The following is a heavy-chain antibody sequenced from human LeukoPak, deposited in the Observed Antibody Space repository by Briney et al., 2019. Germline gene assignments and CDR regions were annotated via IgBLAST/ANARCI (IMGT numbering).Heavy chain of an antibody. CDR2: IIPIFGTA. CDR3: ARDSDYYGSESYLVYMDV. D-gene: IGHD3-10*01. J-gene: IGHJ6*03. V-gene: IGHV1-69*13. CDR1: GGTFSSYA. Sequence: SVKVFCKASGGTFSSYAISWVRQAPGQGLEWMGGIIPIFGTANYAQKFQGRVTITADESTSTAYMELSSLRSEDTAVYYCARDSDYYGSESYLVYMDVRGKGTTVTVSS.